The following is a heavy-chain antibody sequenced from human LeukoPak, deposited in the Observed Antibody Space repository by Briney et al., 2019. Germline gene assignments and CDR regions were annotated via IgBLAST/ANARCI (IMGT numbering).Heavy chain of an antibody. V-gene: IGHV4-59*01. CDR2: IYYSGST. CDR3: ARRGYCSGGSCYSFDY. J-gene: IGHJ4*02. CDR1: GGSISSYY. Sequence: SETLSLTCTVSGGSISSYYWTWIRQPPGKGLEYIGHIYYSGSTNYIPSLKSRVTISVDTSKNQFSLKLSSVTAADTAVYYCARRGYCSGGSCYSFDYWGQGTLVTVSS. D-gene: IGHD2-15*01.